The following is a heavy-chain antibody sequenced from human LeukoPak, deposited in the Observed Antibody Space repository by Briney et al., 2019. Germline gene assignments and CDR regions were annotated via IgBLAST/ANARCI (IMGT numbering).Heavy chain of an antibody. CDR3: ARTPLGYCSSTSCYRFDY. CDR1: GGTFSSYA. J-gene: IGHJ4*02. Sequence: SVKVSCKASGGTFSSYAISWVRQAPGQGLEWMGGIIPIFGTANYAQKFQGRVTITADKSTSTAYMELSSLRSEDAAVYYCARTPLGYCSSTSCYRFDYWGQGTLVTVSS. D-gene: IGHD2-2*01. V-gene: IGHV1-69*06. CDR2: IIPIFGTA.